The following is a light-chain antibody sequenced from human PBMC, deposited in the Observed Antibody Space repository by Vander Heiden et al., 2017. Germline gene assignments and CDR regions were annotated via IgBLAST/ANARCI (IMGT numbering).Light chain of an antibody. CDR3: QQRSNWPLT. V-gene: IGKV3-11*01. Sequence: VLSHSPATLSLSPGESATPSCRARPSGTSSFARYPKEPGPAPRLLIYDAANRATGSPARFSGSGSGTDFTLTISSREPEDVAVYYCQQRSNWPLTFGGGTKVEIK. CDR2: DAA. J-gene: IGKJ4*01. CDR1: PSGTSS.